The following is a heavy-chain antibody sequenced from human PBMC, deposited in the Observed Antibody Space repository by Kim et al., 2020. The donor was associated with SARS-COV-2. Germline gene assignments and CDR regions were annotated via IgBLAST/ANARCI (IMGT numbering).Heavy chain of an antibody. D-gene: IGHD6-13*01. V-gene: IGHV3-33*06. CDR3: AKPYRSSWNEDYYYGMDV. CDR2: IWYDGSKK. CDR1: GFTLNNYG. J-gene: IGHJ6*02. Sequence: GGSLRLSCAASGFTLNNYGMHWVRHAPGKGLEWVAVIWYDGSKKYYADSVKGRFTISRDNSKNTLYLQMNSLRAEDTAVYYCAKPYRSSWNEDYYYGMDVWGQGTTVTVSS.